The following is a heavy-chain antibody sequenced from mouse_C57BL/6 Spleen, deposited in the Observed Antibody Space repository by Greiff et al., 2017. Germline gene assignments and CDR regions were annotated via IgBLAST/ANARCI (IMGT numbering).Heavy chain of an antibody. CDR3: ARRGTTVWYFDV. D-gene: IGHD1-1*01. V-gene: IGHV1-81*01. Sequence: VKLQQSGAELARPGASVKLSCKASGYTFTSYGISWVKQRTGQGLEWIGEIYPRSGNTYYNEKFKGKATLTADKSSSTAYMELRSLTSEDSAVYFCARRGTTVWYFDVWGTGTTVTVSS. CDR1: GYTFTSYG. J-gene: IGHJ1*03. CDR2: IYPRSGNT.